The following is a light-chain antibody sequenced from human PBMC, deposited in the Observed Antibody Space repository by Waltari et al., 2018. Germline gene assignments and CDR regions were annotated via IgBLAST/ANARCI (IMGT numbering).Light chain of an antibody. Sequence: DIVMTQYPDSLAVSLGESATLNCKSSQSGLYSSNNKNYLAWYQQKPGQPPKLLIYWASTRESGVPDRFSGSGSGTDFTLTISSLQAEDVAVYYCQQYYSTPLTFGGGTKVEIK. CDR1: QSGLYSSNNKNY. CDR3: QQYYSTPLT. J-gene: IGKJ4*01. CDR2: WAS. V-gene: IGKV4-1*01.